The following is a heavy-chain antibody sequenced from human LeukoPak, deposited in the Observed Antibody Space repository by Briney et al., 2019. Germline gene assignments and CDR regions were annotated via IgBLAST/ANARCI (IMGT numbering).Heavy chain of an antibody. CDR2: ISGSGGST. D-gene: IGHD5-18*01. CDR1: GFTFSSNA. J-gene: IGHJ4*02. Sequence: GGSLRLSCAASGFTFSSNAMSWVRQAPGKGLEWVSAISGSGGSTYYADSVKGRFTISRDNSKNTLYLQMNSLRAEGTAVYYCAKLFGYGQRFGGYWGQGTLVTVSS. V-gene: IGHV3-23*01. CDR3: AKLFGYGQRFGGY.